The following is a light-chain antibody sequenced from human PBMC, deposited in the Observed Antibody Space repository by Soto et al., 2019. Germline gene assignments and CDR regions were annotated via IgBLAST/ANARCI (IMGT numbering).Light chain of an antibody. CDR2: KSS. Sequence: DNQMSQSPSTVSAFVGDRVTITCRASQNINAWLAWYQQKPGKAPKLLIYKSSTLESGVPSRFSGSGSGTEFTLTISSLQPDDFATYYCQQYASYSTFGQGTRLEIK. CDR1: QNINAW. CDR3: QQYASYST. J-gene: IGKJ2*01. V-gene: IGKV1-5*03.